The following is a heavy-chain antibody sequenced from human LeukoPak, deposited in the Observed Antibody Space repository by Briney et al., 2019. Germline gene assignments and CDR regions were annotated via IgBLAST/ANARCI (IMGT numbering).Heavy chain of an antibody. CDR1: GDSISSSAYY. CDR3: ARDPGYSYGWFDP. D-gene: IGHD5-18*01. V-gene: IGHV4-39*07. CDR2: IFYRGST. Sequence: PSETLSLTCTVSGDSISSSAYYWGWIRQPPGKGLDWIGNIFYRGSTYYNPSLKSRVTISLDTSKNQFSLRLGSVTAADTAVYYCARDPGYSYGWFDPWGQGTLVTVSS. J-gene: IGHJ5*02.